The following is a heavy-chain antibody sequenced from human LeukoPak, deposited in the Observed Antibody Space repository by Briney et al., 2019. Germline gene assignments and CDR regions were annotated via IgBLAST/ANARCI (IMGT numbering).Heavy chain of an antibody. CDR2: INHSGST. CDR1: GVAFSGYY. D-gene: IGHD5-24*01. CDR3: AGTVEIDKRGDFDI. J-gene: IGHJ3*02. V-gene: IGHV4-34*01. Sequence: SETLSLTCAVYGVAFSGYYWSWMGRPPGQGLEGLGEINHSGSTKYNPSLKSRVTISVDTSKNQFSLKLSSVTAADTAVYFCAGTVEIDKRGDFDIWGQGTMVTVSS.